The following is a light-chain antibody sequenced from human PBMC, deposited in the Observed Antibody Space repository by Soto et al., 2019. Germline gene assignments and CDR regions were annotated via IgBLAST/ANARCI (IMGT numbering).Light chain of an antibody. CDR1: QSVRSN. Sequence: EIVMTQSPATLSVSPGARAPLSCRASQSVRSNLAWYQQNPGQAPRLLIYDASNRATGIPARFSGSGSGTDFTLTISSLEPEDFAVYYCQQRSNWPTFGQGTRLEIK. CDR3: QQRSNWPT. V-gene: IGKV3-11*01. CDR2: DAS. J-gene: IGKJ5*01.